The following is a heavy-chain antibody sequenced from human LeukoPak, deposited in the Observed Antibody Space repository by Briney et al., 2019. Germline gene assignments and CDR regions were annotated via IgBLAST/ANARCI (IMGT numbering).Heavy chain of an antibody. CDR2: IYHSGNT. CDR3: ATGGTYFDF. CDR1: GYSISSSYY. J-gene: IGHJ4*02. D-gene: IGHD3-16*01. Sequence: PSETLSLTCAVSGYSISSSYYWGWIRQPPGKGPEWIGSIYHSGNTYYNPSLKSRVTISLHTSKNQFSLKLSSVTAADTAVYYCATGGTYFDFWGQGTLVTVSS. V-gene: IGHV4-38-2*01.